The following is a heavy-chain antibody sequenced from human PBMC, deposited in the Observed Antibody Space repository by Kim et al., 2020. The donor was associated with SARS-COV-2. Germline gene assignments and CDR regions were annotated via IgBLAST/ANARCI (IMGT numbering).Heavy chain of an antibody. CDR3: AGETGYSFDH. Sequence: GGSLRLSCAVSGFDLRKYGMHWLRQAPGKGLEWVAVIWYPGGKTYYGDSVKGRFTISRDTSKSTVFLQMDSLRSDDTAVYFCAGETGYSFDHLGQGTLVTVSS. CDR2: IWYPGGKT. D-gene: IGHD3-10*01. CDR1: GFDLRKYG. J-gene: IGHJ4*02. V-gene: IGHV3-33*01.